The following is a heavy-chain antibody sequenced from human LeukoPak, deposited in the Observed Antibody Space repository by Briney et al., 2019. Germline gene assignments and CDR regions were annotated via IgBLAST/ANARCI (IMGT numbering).Heavy chain of an antibody. V-gene: IGHV3-48*01. D-gene: IGHD3-16*01. CDR3: ARDRLEEQGAEYFQH. CDR1: GVIFSGYS. Sequence: GGSLRLSCAASGVIFSGYSFYWVRQAPGKGLEWVSYISSSSTTIYYADSVKGRFTISRDNAKNSLYLQMNSLRAEDTAVYYCARDRLEEQGAEYFQHWGQGTLVTVSS. CDR2: ISSSSTTI. J-gene: IGHJ1*01.